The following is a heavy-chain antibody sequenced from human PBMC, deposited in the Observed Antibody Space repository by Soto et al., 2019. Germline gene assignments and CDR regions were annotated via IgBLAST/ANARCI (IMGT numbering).Heavy chain of an antibody. Sequence: QVQLVESGGGVVQPGRSLRLSCASSGFTLGSYSLHWVRQPPGKGLEWVAVISKDGGSKYYADSVRGRFTISRDHSKSTLYLEMNSLRTEDTAVYFCARDVGFGDLSRPTYYYNAMDVWGRGTTVTVSS. CDR3: ARDVGFGDLSRPTYYYNAMDV. D-gene: IGHD3-10*01. CDR1: GFTLGSYS. J-gene: IGHJ6*02. V-gene: IGHV3-30*04. CDR2: ISKDGGSK.